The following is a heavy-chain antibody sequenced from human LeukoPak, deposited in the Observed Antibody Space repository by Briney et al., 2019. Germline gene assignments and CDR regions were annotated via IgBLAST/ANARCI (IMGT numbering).Heavy chain of an antibody. CDR1: GFTFEDHA. CDR3: ARGGSPGSVDL. J-gene: IGHJ5*02. D-gene: IGHD6-6*01. V-gene: IGHV3-9*01. CDR2: IGWNIGST. Sequence: PGRSLRLSCIGSGFTFEDHAIHWVRQAPGKGLEWVSGIGWNIGSTGYVDSVKGRFTISRDNAKNSLYLQMNSLRAEDTAVYYCARGGSPGSVDLWGQGTLVTVSS.